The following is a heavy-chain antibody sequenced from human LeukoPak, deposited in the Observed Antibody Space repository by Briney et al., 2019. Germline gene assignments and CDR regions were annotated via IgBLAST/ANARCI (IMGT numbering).Heavy chain of an antibody. Sequence: PGGSLRLSCAASGFTFSSYGMHWVRQAPGKGLEWVAVISYDGSNKYYADSVKGRFTVSRDNSKNTLYLQMNSLRAEDTALYYCARGAFYRSGWEFDLWGQGSLVTVSS. CDR3: ARGAFYRSGWEFDL. V-gene: IGHV3-33*08. D-gene: IGHD6-19*01. J-gene: IGHJ4*02. CDR1: GFTFSSYG. CDR2: ISYDGSNK.